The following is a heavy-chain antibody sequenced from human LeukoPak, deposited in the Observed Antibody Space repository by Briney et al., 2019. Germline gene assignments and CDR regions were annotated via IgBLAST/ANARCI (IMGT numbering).Heavy chain of an antibody. V-gene: IGHV4-34*01. D-gene: IGHD5-18*01. CDR3: ARSGVGSDTAMVYSFDY. CDR1: GGSFSGYY. Sequence: SETLSLTCAVYGGSFSGYYWSWIRQPPGKGQEWIGEINHSGSTNYNPSLKSRVTISVDTSKNQFSLKLSSVTAADTAVYYCARSGVGSDTAMVYSFDYWGQGTLVTVSS. CDR2: INHSGST. J-gene: IGHJ4*02.